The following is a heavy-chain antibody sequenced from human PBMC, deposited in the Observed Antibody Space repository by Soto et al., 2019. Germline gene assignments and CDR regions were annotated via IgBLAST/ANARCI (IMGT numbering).Heavy chain of an antibody. J-gene: IGHJ4*02. D-gene: IGHD4-4*01. Sequence: SETLSLTCTVSGGSISSSSYYWGWIRQPPGKGLEWIGSIYYSGSTYYNPSLKSRVTISVDTSKNQFSLKLSSVTAADTAVYYCARHDMTTVSSGSIDYWGQGTLVTVSS. CDR1: GGSISSSSYY. CDR2: IYYSGST. CDR3: ARHDMTTVSSGSIDY. V-gene: IGHV4-39*01.